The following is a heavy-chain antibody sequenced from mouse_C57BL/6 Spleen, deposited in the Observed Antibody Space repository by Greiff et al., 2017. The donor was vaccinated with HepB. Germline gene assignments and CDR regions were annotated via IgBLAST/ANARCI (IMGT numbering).Heavy chain of an antibody. Sequence: VQLQQSGAELVRPGASVTLSCKASGYTFTDYDMHWVKQTPVHGLEWIGAIDPQTGGTAYNQKFKGKAILTADKSSSTAYMELRSLTSEDSAVYYCTRRYFDVWGTGTTVTVSS. CDR2: IDPQTGGT. J-gene: IGHJ1*03. V-gene: IGHV1-15*01. CDR3: TRRYFDV. CDR1: GYTFTDYD.